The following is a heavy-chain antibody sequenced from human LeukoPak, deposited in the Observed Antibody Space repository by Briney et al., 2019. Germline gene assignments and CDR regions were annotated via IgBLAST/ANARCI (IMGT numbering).Heavy chain of an antibody. CDR1: GFTSSSYA. CDR3: AKGRYSSSWYDAFDI. V-gene: IGHV3-23*01. D-gene: IGHD6-13*01. Sequence: GGSLRLSCAASGFTSSSYAMSWVRQAPGKGLEWVSAISGSGGSTYYADSVKGRFTISRDNSKNTPYLQMSSLRAEDTAVYYCAKGRYSSSWYDAFDIWGQGTMVTVSS. J-gene: IGHJ3*02. CDR2: ISGSGGST.